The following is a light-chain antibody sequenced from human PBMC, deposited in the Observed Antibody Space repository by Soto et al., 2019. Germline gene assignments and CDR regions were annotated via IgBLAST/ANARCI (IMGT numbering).Light chain of an antibody. Sequence: QSVLTQPPSVSGAPGQRVTISCTGSSSNIGAGHDVHWYQQLPGTAPKLLIYGNGNRPSGVPERFSGSKSGTSASLAITGLQAEDEADYYCNSYAGSIYVFGTGTKVTVL. V-gene: IGLV1-40*01. CDR2: GNG. CDR3: NSYAGSIYV. J-gene: IGLJ1*01. CDR1: SSNIGAGHD.